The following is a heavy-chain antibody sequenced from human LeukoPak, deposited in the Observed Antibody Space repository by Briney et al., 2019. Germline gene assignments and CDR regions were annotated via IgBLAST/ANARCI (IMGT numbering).Heavy chain of an antibody. CDR2: ICFSGRNK. D-gene: IGHD6-13*01. V-gene: IGHV3-33*08. Sequence: GGSLRLSCVASGFSFSSYGMHWVRQAPGKGLEWVAFICFSGRNKLYADSVKGRYPISRDNSKNTLYLQMSSLRAEDTAVYYCARDSPGAAAAATGDFDYWGQGTLVTVSS. CDR1: GFSFSSYG. CDR3: ARDSPGAAAAATGDFDY. J-gene: IGHJ4*02.